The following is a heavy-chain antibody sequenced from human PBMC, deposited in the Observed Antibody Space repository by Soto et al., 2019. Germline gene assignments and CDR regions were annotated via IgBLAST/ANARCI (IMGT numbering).Heavy chain of an antibody. V-gene: IGHV4-39*07. D-gene: IGHD2-15*01. J-gene: IGHJ3*02. CDR1: GGSISSSSYY. Sequence: SETLSLTCTVSGGSISSSSYYWGWIRQPPGKGLEWIGSIYYSGSTYYNPSLKSRVTISVDTSKNQFSLKLSSVTAADTAVYYCARVNCSGGSCYSKAFDIWGQGTMVTISS. CDR2: IYYSGST. CDR3: ARVNCSGGSCYSKAFDI.